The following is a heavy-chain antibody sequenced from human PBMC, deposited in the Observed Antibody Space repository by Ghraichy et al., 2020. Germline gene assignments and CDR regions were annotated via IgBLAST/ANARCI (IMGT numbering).Heavy chain of an antibody. CDR2: ISGSGGST. V-gene: IGHV3-23*01. CDR3: AKCWGYWSGGTCPSYNWFDP. J-gene: IGHJ5*02. D-gene: IGHD2-15*01. Sequence: GGSLRLSCAASGFTFSSYAMSWVRQAPGKGLEWVSTISGSGGSTYYADSVKGRFTISRDNSKNTLYLQMNSLRAEDAAVYYGAKCWGYWSGGTCPSYNWFDPWGQETLVTVSS. CDR1: GFTFSSYA.